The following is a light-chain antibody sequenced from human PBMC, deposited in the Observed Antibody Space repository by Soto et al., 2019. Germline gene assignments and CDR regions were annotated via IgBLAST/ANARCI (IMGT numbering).Light chain of an antibody. J-gene: IGLJ3*02. CDR1: TSNTGNNY. V-gene: IGLV1-51*02. Sequence: QSVLTQPPSVSAAPGQKVTVSCSGSTSNTGNNYVAWYQQLPGTVPKLLIYETHTRPSGIPDRFSGSKSGTSATLGITGLQTGDDAAYYCATWDSSLSAGVFGGGTKVTVL. CDR3: ATWDSSLSAGV. CDR2: ETH.